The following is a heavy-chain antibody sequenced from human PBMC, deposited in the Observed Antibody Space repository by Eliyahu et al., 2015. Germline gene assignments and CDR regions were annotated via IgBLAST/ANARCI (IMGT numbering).Heavy chain of an antibody. Sequence: QVQLQQWGAGLLKPSETLSLTXXVYXGSFSGYYWXGIRQPPGKGLEWIXEINHSGSTNYNPXLKSRVTISVDTSKNQFSLKLSSVTAADTAVYYCATQTRIAVATYDYWGQGTLVTVSS. CDR3: ATQTRIAVATYDY. D-gene: IGHD6-19*01. V-gene: IGHV4-34*01. J-gene: IGHJ4*02. CDR1: XGSFSGYY. CDR2: INHSGST.